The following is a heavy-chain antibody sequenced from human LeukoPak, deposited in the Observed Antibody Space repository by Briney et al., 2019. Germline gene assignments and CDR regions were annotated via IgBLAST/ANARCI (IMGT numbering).Heavy chain of an antibody. V-gene: IGHV4-59*01. CDR1: GVSISSYY. CDR3: ARNNDLEY. CDR2: IYYSGST. D-gene: IGHD1-1*01. Sequence: SETLSLTCTVSGVSISSYYWSWIRQPPGKGPEWIGYIYYSGSTNYNPSLKSRVTISVDTSKNQFSLKLSSVTAADTAVYYCARNNDLEYWGQGTLVTVSS. J-gene: IGHJ4*02.